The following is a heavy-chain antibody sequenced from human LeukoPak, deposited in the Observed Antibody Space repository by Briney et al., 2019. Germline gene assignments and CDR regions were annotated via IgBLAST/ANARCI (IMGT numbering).Heavy chain of an antibody. J-gene: IGHJ4*02. CDR3: ASPPADYYDSRDYFDY. D-gene: IGHD3-22*01. CDR2: IIPILGIA. CDR1: GCTLSNYV. V-gene: IGHV1-69*04. Sequence: SVKVSCLASGCTLSNYVISWVRPAPGQGVEWMGSIIPILGIANYAQKFQGRVTITADKSTSTAYMELSSLRSEDTAVYYCASPPADYYDSRDYFDYWGQGTLVTVSS.